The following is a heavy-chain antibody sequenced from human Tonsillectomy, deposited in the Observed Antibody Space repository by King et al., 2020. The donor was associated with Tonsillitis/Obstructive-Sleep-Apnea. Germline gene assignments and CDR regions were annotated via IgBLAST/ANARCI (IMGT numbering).Heavy chain of an antibody. J-gene: IGHJ4*02. V-gene: IGHV3-15*01. CDR3: TTSYYDFWSGYTGYFDY. D-gene: IGHD3-3*01. CDR2: IKSKTDGGTT. Sequence: QLVQSGGGLVKPGGSLRLSCAAPGFTFSNAWMSWVRQAPGKGLEWVGRIKSKTDGGTTDYAAPVKGRFTISRDDSKNTLYLQMNSLKTEDTAVYYCTTSYYDFWSGYTGYFDYWGQGTLVTVSS. CDR1: GFTFSNAW.